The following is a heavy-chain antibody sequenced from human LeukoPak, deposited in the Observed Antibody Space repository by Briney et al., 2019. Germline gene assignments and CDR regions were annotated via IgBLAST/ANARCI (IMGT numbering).Heavy chain of an antibody. CDR1: GYTFTSYG. V-gene: IGHV1-18*01. CDR3: ARVSVDYDFWSGPTTTFDY. J-gene: IGHJ4*02. Sequence: ASVKVSCKASGYTFTSYGISWVRQAPGQGLEWMGWISAYNGNTNYAQKLQGRVTMTTDTSTSTAYMELRSLRSDDTAVYYCARVSVDYDFWSGPTTTFDYWGQGTLVTVSS. CDR2: ISAYNGNT. D-gene: IGHD3-3*01.